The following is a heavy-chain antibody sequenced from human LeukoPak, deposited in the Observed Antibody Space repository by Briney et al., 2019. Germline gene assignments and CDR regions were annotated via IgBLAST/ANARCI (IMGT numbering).Heavy chain of an antibody. V-gene: IGHV4-34*01. J-gene: IGHJ4*02. D-gene: IGHD2-15*01. CDR3: ARGAWATRLGS. Sequence: PSETLSLTCAVYGESLNSYYWSWVRQPPGEGLEWIGEIYESGTTEYNPSLKSRVTISMVPSKQQFSLSLSSVTVADTAVYYCARGAWATRLGSWGLGTPVIVSS. CDR2: IYESGTT. CDR1: GESLNSYY.